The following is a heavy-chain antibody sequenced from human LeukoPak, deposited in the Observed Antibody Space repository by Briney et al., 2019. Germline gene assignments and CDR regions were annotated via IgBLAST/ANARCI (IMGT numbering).Heavy chain of an antibody. CDR2: IYYSGST. V-gene: IGHV4-59*01. J-gene: IGHJ6*03. CDR3: ARTTEGGYTYDYFYYYYMDV. D-gene: IGHD5-18*01. Sequence: PSETLSLTCTVSGGSINSYYWSWIRQPPGKGLEWIGYIYYSGSTNYNPSLKSRVPISLDTSKNQFSLKLSSVTAADTAVYYCARTTEGGYTYDYFYYYYMDVWGKGTTVTVSS. CDR1: GGSINSYY.